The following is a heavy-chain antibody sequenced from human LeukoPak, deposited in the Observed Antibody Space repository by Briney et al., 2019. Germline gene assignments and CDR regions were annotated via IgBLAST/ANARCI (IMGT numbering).Heavy chain of an antibody. CDR1: GFTFSSYA. J-gene: IGHJ4*02. CDR2: ISYDGSNK. Sequence: GGSLRLSCAASGFTFSSYAMHWVRQAPGKGLEWVAVISYDGSNKYYADSVKGRFTISRDNSKNTLYLQMNSLRAEDTAVYYCAKDREITFGGVIVNGGQGTLVTVSS. V-gene: IGHV3-30*04. CDR3: AKDREITFGGVIVN. D-gene: IGHD3-16*02.